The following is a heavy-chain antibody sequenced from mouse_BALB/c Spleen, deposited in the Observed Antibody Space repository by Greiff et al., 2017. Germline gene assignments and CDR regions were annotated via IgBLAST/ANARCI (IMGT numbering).Heavy chain of an antibody. V-gene: IGHV5-15*02. CDR2: ISNLAYSI. CDR3: ARDRDVGYAMDC. Sequence: EVKVVESGGGLVQPGGSRKLSCAASGFTFSDYGMAWVRQAPGKGPEWVAFISNLAYSIYYADTVTGRFTISRENAKNTLYLEMSSLRSEDTAMYYCARDRDVGYAMDCWGQGTSVTVSS. J-gene: IGHJ4*01. CDR1: GFTFSDYG. D-gene: IGHD3-1*01.